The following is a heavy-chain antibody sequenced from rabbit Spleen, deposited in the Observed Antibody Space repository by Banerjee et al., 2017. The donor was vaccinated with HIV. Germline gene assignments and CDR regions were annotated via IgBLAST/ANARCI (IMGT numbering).Heavy chain of an antibody. CDR2: IDTAGSA. J-gene: IGHJ4*01. V-gene: IGHV1S47*01. Sequence: QEQLVESGGGLVQPGGSLKLSCKASGFDFSVHWMSWVRQAPGKGLEWIGHIDTAGSAYYPSWAKGRFTISRDNAQNTMFLQMTRLTAADTATYYCLRGVIAEWFDGRLWGPGTLVTVS. D-gene: IGHD1-1*01. CDR3: LRGVIAEWFDGRL. CDR1: GFDFSVHW.